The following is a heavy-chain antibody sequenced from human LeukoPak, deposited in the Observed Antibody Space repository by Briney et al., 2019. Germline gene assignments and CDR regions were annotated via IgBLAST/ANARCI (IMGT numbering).Heavy chain of an antibody. V-gene: IGHV1-18*01. CDR2: ISAYNGNT. CDR3: ARDTQRSYDFWSGYQNYYYYYMDV. J-gene: IGHJ6*03. Sequence: ASVKVSCKASGYTFINYGISWVRQAPGQGLEWMGWISAYNGNTNYAEKFQGSVTMTTDTSTSTAYMDLRSLRSDDTAVYYCARDTQRSYDFWSGYQNYYYYYMDVWGKGTTVTVSS. CDR1: GYTFINYG. D-gene: IGHD3-3*01.